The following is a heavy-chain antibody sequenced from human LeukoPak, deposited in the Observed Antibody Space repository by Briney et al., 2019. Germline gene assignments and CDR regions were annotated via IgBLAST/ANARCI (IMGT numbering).Heavy chain of an antibody. CDR2: IYYSGST. J-gene: IGHJ5*02. D-gene: IGHD6-13*01. CDR1: GYSINSGYY. V-gene: IGHV4-38-2*02. Sequence: SETLSLTCTVSGYSINSGYYWSWIRQPPGKGLEWIGSIYYSGSTYYNPSLKSRVTISVDTSKNQFSLKLSSVTAADTAVYYCVRQQLGNWFDPWGQGTLVTVSS. CDR3: VRQQLGNWFDP.